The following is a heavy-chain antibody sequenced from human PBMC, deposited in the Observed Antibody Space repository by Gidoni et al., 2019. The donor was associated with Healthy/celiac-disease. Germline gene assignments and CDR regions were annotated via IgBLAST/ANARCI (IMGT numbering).Heavy chain of an antibody. D-gene: IGHD3-9*01. CDR1: GFTFSSYA. J-gene: IGHJ6*03. CDR3: ARAGILTGYYYYYMDV. CDR2: ISYDGSNK. Sequence: QVQLVESGGGVVQPGRSLRLSCAASGFTFSSYAMHWVRQAPGKGLGWVAVISYDGSNKYYADSVKGRFTISRDNSKNTLYLQMNSLRAEDTAVYYCARAGILTGYYYYYMDVWGKGTTVTVSS. V-gene: IGHV3-30-3*01.